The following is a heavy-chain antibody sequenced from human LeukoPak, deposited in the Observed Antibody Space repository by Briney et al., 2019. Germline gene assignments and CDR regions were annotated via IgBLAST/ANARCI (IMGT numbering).Heavy chain of an antibody. J-gene: IGHJ5*02. D-gene: IGHD3-3*01. CDR1: AASIRSSSHH. V-gene: IGHV4-39*01. Sequence: SETLSLTCTISAASIRSSSHHWGWIRHSPGKGLEWIGSIYYGQTIYYNPSLNSRVTISVVTSKDQFTLQLNSVTAADTAVYYCARGVDRYDFWSGYHQLFDPWGQGTLVTVSS. CDR3: ARGVDRYDFWSGYHQLFDP. CDR2: IYYGQTI.